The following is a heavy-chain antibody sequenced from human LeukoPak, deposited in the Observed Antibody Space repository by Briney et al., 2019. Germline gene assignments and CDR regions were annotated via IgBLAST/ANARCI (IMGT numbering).Heavy chain of an antibody. V-gene: IGHV1-24*01. CDR1: GYTLTELS. CDR3: ATSRGGYSTIWYWGYYYMDV. CDR2: FDPEDGET. Sequence: ASVKVSCKVSGYTLTELSIHWVRQTPGKGLEWMGGFDPEDGETIYAQKFQGRVIMTEDTSTDTAYMELSSLRSEDTAVYYCATSRGGYSTIWYWGYYYMDVWGKGTTVTISS. D-gene: IGHD6-13*01. J-gene: IGHJ6*03.